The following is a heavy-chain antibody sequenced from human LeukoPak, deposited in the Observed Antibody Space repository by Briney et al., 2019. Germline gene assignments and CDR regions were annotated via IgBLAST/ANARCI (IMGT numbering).Heavy chain of an antibody. Sequence: SETLSLTGTVSGVSISSYYWSWIRQPPGKGLEWIGYIYYSGSTNYNPSLKSRVTISVDTSKNQFSLKLSSVTAADTAVYYCARAPLTGEWYFDLWGRGTLVTVSS. J-gene: IGHJ2*01. V-gene: IGHV4-59*01. CDR1: GVSISSYY. CDR3: ARAPLTGEWYFDL. CDR2: IYYSGST. D-gene: IGHD7-27*01.